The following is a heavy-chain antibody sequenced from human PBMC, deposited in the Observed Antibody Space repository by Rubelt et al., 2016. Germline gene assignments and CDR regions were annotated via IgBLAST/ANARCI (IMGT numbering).Heavy chain of an antibody. D-gene: IGHD1-20*01. Sequence: QLQESGPGLVKPSETLSLTCSVPAGSITSSTDYWGWIRQPPGKGLEWIGSIHSGGLSYFNPSLKSRVTISVDRSKNQFSRNLSVMTAADTAVYYCARHSLNNWKEVGYFDPWGQGALVTVSS. V-gene: IGHV4-39*01. CDR3: ARHSLNNWKEVGYFDP. CDR2: IHSGGLS. J-gene: IGHJ5*02. CDR1: AGSITSSTDY.